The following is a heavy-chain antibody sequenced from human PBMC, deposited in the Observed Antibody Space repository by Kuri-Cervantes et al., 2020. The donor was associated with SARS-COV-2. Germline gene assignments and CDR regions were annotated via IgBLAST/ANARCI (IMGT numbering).Heavy chain of an antibody. Sequence: GESLKISCAVSGELFSGYYWTWIRQSPGKGLEWVGFIRSKAYGGTTEYAASVKGRFTISRDDSKSIAYLQMNSLKTEDTAVYYCTKDDFWSGYSDYWGQGTLVTVSS. D-gene: IGHD3-3*01. CDR2: IRSKAYGGTT. CDR1: GELFSGYY. V-gene: IGHV3-49*03. J-gene: IGHJ4*02. CDR3: TKDDFWSGYSDY.